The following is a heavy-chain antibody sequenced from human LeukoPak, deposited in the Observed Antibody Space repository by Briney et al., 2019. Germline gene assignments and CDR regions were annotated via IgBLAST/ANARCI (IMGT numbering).Heavy chain of an antibody. CDR2: ISGSGGST. CDR1: GFTFSSYA. Sequence: GGSLRLSCAASGFTFSSYAMSWVRQAPGKGLEWVSAISGSGGSTYYADSVKGRFTISRDNAKNTLYLQMNSLRAQDTAVYYCAKKETVVSPGNYFDHWGQGTLVTVSS. V-gene: IGHV3-23*01. J-gene: IGHJ4*02. CDR3: AKKETVVSPGNYFDH. D-gene: IGHD4-23*01.